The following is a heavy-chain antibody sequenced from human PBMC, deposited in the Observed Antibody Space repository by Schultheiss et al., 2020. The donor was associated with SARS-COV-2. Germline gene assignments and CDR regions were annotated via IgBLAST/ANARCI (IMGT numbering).Heavy chain of an antibody. Sequence: SETLSLTCAVYGGSFSGYYWGWIRQPPGKGLEWIGSIYHSGSTNYNPSLKSRVTISVDTSKNQFSLKLSSVTAADTAVYYCARDTRAYCSGGSCNWFDPWGQGTLVTVSS. CDR1: GGSFSGYY. CDR3: ARDTRAYCSGGSCNWFDP. CDR2: IYHSGST. V-gene: IGHV4-34*01. J-gene: IGHJ5*02. D-gene: IGHD2-15*01.